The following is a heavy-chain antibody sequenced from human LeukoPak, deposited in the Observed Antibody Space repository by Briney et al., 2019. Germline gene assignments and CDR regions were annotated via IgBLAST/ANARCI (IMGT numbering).Heavy chain of an antibody. J-gene: IGHJ4*02. D-gene: IGHD2-2*01. V-gene: IGHV3-30-3*01. Sequence: GGSLRLSCAASRFTFSNYVMHWVRQAPGKGLEWVAVISYDGSNKYYADSVKGRFTISRDNPKNTLYIQMNSLRAEDTAVYYCAREYCGRTSCAGLDYWGQGTLVTVSS. CDR1: RFTFSNYV. CDR2: ISYDGSNK. CDR3: AREYCGRTSCAGLDY.